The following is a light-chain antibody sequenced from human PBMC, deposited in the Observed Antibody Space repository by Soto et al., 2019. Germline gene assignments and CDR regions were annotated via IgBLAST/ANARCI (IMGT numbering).Light chain of an antibody. V-gene: IGLV2-23*01. CDR2: EGS. J-gene: IGLJ3*02. Sequence: QSVLTQPAPVSGSPGQSITISCTGTSSDVGSYNLVSWYQQHPGKAPKLMIYEGSKRPSGVSNRFSGSKSGNTASLTISGLQAEDEADYYCCSYAGSSTNWVFGGGTQLTVL. CDR1: SSDVGSYNL. CDR3: CSYAGSSTNWV.